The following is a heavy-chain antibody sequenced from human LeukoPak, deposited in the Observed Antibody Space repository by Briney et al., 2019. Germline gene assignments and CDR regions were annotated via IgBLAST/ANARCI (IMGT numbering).Heavy chain of an antibody. V-gene: IGHV3-21*01. CDR2: ISSSSSYI. J-gene: IGHJ3*02. CDR1: GFTFSIYR. Sequence: PGGSLRLSCAASGFTFSIYRMNWARQPPGKGLEWVSSISSSSSYIYYADSVKGRFTISRDNAKNSLYLQMNSLRAEDTAVYYCARLHSAIYYGDAFDIWGQGTMVTVSS. CDR3: ARLHSAIYYGDAFDI. D-gene: IGHD1-26*01.